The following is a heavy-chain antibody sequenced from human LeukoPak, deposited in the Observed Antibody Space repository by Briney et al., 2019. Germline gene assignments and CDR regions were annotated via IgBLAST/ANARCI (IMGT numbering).Heavy chain of an antibody. D-gene: IGHD3-3*01. V-gene: IGHV4-59*01. J-gene: IGHJ6*03. Sequence: PSETLSLTCSVSGGSISSYYWSWIRQPPGKGLEWIGYIYDSGSTSYNPSLQSQVTISIDTSKNQFSLRLTSVTAADTAVYYCARGGSYYDFWSGYYDYYYYMDVWGKGTTVTVSS. CDR1: GGSISSYY. CDR2: IYDSGST. CDR3: ARGGSYYDFWSGYYDYYYYMDV.